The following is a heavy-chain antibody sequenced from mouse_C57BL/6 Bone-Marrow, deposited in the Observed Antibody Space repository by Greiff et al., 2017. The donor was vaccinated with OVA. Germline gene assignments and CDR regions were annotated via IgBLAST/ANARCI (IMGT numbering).Heavy chain of an antibody. CDR2: ISNGGGST. CDR3: ARLWLLHYAMDY. CDR1: GFTFSDYY. J-gene: IGHJ4*01. V-gene: IGHV5-12*01. Sequence: EVKVVESGGGLVQPGGSLKLSCAASGFTFSDYYMYWVRQTPEKRLEWVAYISNGGGSTYYPDTVKGRFTIASDNAKNTLYLQMSRLKSEDTAMYYCARLWLLHYAMDYWGQGTSVTVSS. D-gene: IGHD2-3*01.